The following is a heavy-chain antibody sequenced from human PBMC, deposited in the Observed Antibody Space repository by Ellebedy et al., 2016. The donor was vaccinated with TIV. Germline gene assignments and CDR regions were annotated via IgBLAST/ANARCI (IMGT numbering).Heavy chain of an antibody. J-gene: IGHJ4*02. CDR1: GYTFTSYG. V-gene: IGHV1-18*01. CDR2: ISAYNGNT. CDR3: ARCAAAGTFYFDY. D-gene: IGHD6-13*01. Sequence: ASVKVSCKASGYTFTSYGISWVRQAPGQGLEWMGWISAYNGNTKYAQKFQGRVTVTTDTSTSTAYMELTSLRSDDTAVYYCARCAAAGTFYFDYWGQGTLVTVSS.